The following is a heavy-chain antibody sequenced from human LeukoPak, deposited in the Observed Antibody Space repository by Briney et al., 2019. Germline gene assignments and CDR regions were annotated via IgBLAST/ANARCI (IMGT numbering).Heavy chain of an antibody. V-gene: IGHV3-30*04. D-gene: IGHD5-12*01. CDR2: IAHDGSHK. CDR3: ARDHHRTGFDAYFDY. CDR1: GFTFSSYA. Sequence: GGSLRLSCAASGFTFSSYAMSWVRQAPGKGLEWVAVIAHDGSHKYYADSAKGRFNISRDNSRNALFLQMNSLRAEDAALYYCARDHHRTGFDAYFDYWGQGTPVTVSS. J-gene: IGHJ4*02.